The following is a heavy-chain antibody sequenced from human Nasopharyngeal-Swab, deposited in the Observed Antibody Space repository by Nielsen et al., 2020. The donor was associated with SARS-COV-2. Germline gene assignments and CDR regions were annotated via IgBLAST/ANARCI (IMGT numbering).Heavy chain of an antibody. CDR2: ISRTRSTT. CDR1: GFTFSSYS. Sequence: GAPLRLSWAASGFTFSSYSMNWVRQAPGKGMERVSNISRTRSTTYYADSEKGRFTISRDNAKNSLYLQMNSLRDEDTAVYYCARGADASSLRYDFWSDYDYNGMDVWGQGTTVTVSS. CDR3: ARGADASSLRYDFWSDYDYNGMDV. D-gene: IGHD3-3*01. J-gene: IGHJ6*02. V-gene: IGHV3-48*02.